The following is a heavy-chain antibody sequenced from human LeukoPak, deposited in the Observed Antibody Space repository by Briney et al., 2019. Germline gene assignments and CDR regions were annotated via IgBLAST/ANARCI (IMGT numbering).Heavy chain of an antibody. D-gene: IGHD1-26*01. CDR1: GGSFSGYY. CDR3: ARQSGSYRMYNWFDP. Sequence: SETLSLTCAVYGGSFSGYYWSWIRQPPGKGLEWIGEINHSGSTNYNPSLKSRVTISVDTSKNQFSLKLSSVTAADTAVYYCARQSGSYRMYNWFDPWGQGTLVTVSS. CDR2: INHSGST. V-gene: IGHV4-34*01. J-gene: IGHJ5*02.